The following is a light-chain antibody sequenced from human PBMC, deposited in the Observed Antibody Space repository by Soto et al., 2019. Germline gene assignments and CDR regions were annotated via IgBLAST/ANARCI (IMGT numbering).Light chain of an antibody. CDR3: MQSTDWPPT. Sequence: AVMTKPPLSLPVTLGQPASISCRSSQSLVYSAGNPYLNWFQKRPGHSPWRLIFQVSNRYSVVTDRFRGSGSGTDFTLKISRVEAEDVGVYYCMQSTDWPPTFGGGTKVDIK. V-gene: IGKV2-30*01. J-gene: IGKJ4*01. CDR2: QVS. CDR1: QSLVYSAGNPY.